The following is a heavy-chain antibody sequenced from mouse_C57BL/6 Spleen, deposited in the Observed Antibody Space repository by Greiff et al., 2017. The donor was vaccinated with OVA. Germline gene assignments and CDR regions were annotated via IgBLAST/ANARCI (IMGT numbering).Heavy chain of an antibody. D-gene: IGHD2-14*01. CDR3: ARDHRGGTYYFDY. V-gene: IGHV1-82*01. Sequence: QVQLKESGPELVKPGASVKISCKASGYAFSSSWMNWVKQRPGKGLEWIGRIYPGDGDTNYNGKFKGKATLTADKSSSTAYMQLSSLTSEDSAVYFCARDHRGGTYYFDYWGQGTTLTVSS. CDR2: IYPGDGDT. J-gene: IGHJ2*01. CDR1: GYAFSSSW.